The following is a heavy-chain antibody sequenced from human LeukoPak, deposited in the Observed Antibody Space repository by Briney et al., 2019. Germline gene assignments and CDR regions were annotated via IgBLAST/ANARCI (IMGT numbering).Heavy chain of an antibody. Sequence: SVKVSCKASGGTFSSYAISWVRQAPGQGLEWMGRIIPIFGTANYAQKFQGGVTITTDESTSKAYMELSSLRSEDTTVYYCARGLWGSYRENYYYYYMDVWGKGTTVTVSS. V-gene: IGHV1-69*05. D-gene: IGHD3-16*02. CDR3: ARGLWGSYRENYYYYYMDV. CDR1: GGTFSSYA. J-gene: IGHJ6*03. CDR2: IIPIFGTA.